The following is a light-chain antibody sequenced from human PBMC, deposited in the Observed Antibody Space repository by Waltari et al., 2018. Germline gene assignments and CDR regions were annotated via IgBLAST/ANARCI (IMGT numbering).Light chain of an antibody. CDR1: SSNSGAGLN. CDR2: GNT. CDR3: QSFDSSLSASV. V-gene: IGLV1-40*01. J-gene: IGLJ3*02. Sequence: QSVLTQPPSMSGAPGQKVTIPCTGGSSNSGAGLNFTWYQQFPGTAPKLLIFGNTNRAAGVPGRISGSRFGASASLAIAGLQSEDEAVYYCQSFDSSLSASVFGGGTKLTVL.